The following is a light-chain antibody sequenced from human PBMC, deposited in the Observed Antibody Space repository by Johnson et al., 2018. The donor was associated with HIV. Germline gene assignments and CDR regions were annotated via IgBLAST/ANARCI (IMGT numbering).Light chain of an antibody. V-gene: IGLV1-51*01. CDR2: DNT. CDR1: TSKIENNY. Sequence: QSVLTQPPSVSAAPGQKVTISCSGNTSKIENNYVSWYQQFPERAPKLLIYDNTKRPSGIPDRFSGSKSDASATLAITGLQTGDEADYYCGTWDNSLTADVFGTWTKVTV. J-gene: IGLJ1*01. CDR3: GTWDNSLTADV.